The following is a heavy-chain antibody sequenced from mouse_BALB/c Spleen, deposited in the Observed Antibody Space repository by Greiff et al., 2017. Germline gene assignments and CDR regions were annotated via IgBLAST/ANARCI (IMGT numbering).Heavy chain of an antibody. D-gene: IGHD2-10*01. J-gene: IGHJ3*01. V-gene: IGHV1-14*01. CDR2: INPYNDGT. CDR1: GYTFTSYV. CDR3: VLRFAY. Sequence: VHVKQSGPELVKPGASVKMSCKASGYTFTSYVMHWVKQKPGQGLEWIGYINPYNDGTKYNEKFKGKATLTSDKSSSTAYMELSSLTSEDSAVYYCVLRFAYWGQGTLVTVSA.